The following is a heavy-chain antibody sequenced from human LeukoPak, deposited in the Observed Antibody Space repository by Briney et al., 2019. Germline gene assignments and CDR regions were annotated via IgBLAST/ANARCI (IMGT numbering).Heavy chain of an antibody. Sequence: GASVKVSCKASGYTFTSYGIIWVRQATGQGLEWMGWMNPNSGNTGYAQKFQGRVTITRNTSISTAYMELSSLRSEDTAVYYCARGRFTYCSSTSCAHDAFDIWGQGTMVTVSS. CDR1: GYTFTSYG. D-gene: IGHD2-2*01. J-gene: IGHJ3*02. V-gene: IGHV1-8*01. CDR2: MNPNSGNT. CDR3: ARGRFTYCSSTSCAHDAFDI.